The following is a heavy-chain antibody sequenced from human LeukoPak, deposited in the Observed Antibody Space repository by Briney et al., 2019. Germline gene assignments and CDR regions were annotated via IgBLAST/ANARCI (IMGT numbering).Heavy chain of an antibody. CDR1: GFTFDDYG. D-gene: IGHD3-22*01. CDR2: INWNGGST. Sequence: GGSLRLSCAASGFTFDDYGMSWVRQAPGKGLEWVSGINWNGGSTGYADSVKGRFTISRDNPMNTLYLQMNSLRAEDTAVFHCARGPPMYSYGSSAYHYDYFDYWGQGTLVTVSS. V-gene: IGHV3-20*01. CDR3: ARGPPMYSYGSSAYHYDYFDY. J-gene: IGHJ4*02.